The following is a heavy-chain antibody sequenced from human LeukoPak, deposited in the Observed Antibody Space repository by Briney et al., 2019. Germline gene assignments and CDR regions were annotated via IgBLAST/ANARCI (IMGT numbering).Heavy chain of an antibody. V-gene: IGHV3-23*01. D-gene: IGHD6-19*01. CDR1: AFTLSTYA. J-gene: IGHJ4*02. CDR2: ISGSGGST. CDR3: ATFKSLVLNYFDY. Sequence: AGGSLRLSCAASAFTLSTYAMSWVRQAPGKGLEWVSAISGSGGSTYYADSVKGRFTISRDNSKNTLYLQMNSLRAEDTAVYYCATFKSLVLNYFDYWGQGTLVTVSS.